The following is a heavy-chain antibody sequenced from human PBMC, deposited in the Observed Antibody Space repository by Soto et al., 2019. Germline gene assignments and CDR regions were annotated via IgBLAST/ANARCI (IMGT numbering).Heavy chain of an antibody. CDR1: GGSISSGDYY. J-gene: IGHJ4*02. CDR3: ARGLYWATIGFDY. CDR2: IYYSGST. V-gene: IGHV4-30-4*01. D-gene: IGHD2-8*02. Sequence: SETLSLTCTVSGGSISSGDYYWGWIRQPPGKGLEWIGYIYYSGSTYYNPSLKSRVTISVDTSKNQFSLKLSSVTAADTAVYYCARGLYWATIGFDYWGQGTLVTVSS.